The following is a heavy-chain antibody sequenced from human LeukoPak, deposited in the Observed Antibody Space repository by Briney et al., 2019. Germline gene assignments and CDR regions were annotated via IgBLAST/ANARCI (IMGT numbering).Heavy chain of an antibody. CDR2: IYTSGST. J-gene: IGHJ6*02. CDR1: GGSISSYY. Sequence: SETLSLTCTVSGGSISSYYWSWIRQPAGKGLEWIGRIYTSGSTNYNPSPKSRVTMSVDTSKNQFSLKLSSVTAADTAVYYCARSSPMTTVTTNYYGMDVWGQGTTVTVSS. V-gene: IGHV4-4*07. D-gene: IGHD4-4*01. CDR3: ARSSPMTTVTTNYYGMDV.